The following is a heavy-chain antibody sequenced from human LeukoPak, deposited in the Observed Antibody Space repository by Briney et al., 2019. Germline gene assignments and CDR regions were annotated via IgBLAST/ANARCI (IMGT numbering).Heavy chain of an antibody. CDR2: IYPRDGST. Sequence: ASVKVSCKASGYTFTSNYIHWVRQAPGQGLEWMGMIYPRDGSTSYAQKFQGRVTVTRDTSTSTVHMELSGLRSEDTAVYYCSRDQEGFDYWGQGTLVTVSS. CDR3: SRDQEGFDY. V-gene: IGHV1-46*01. CDR1: GYTFTSNY. J-gene: IGHJ4*02.